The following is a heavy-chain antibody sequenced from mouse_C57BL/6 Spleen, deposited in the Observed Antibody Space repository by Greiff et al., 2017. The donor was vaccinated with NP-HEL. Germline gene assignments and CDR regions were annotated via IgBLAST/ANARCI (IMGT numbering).Heavy chain of an antibody. D-gene: IGHD3-1*01. CDR2: ISDGGSYT. CDR3: ARKGYGGGYAMDY. Sequence: EVKLVESGGGLVKPGGSLKLSCAASGFTFSSYAMSWVRQTPEKRLEWVATISDGGSYTYYPDNVKGRFTISRDNAKNNLYLQMSHLKSEDTAMYYCARKGYGGGYAMDYWGQGTSVTVSS. J-gene: IGHJ4*01. V-gene: IGHV5-4*03. CDR1: GFTFSSYA.